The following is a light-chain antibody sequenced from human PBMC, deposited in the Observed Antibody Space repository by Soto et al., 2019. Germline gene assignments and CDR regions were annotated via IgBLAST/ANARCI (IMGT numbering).Light chain of an antibody. Sequence: VLTQSPGTLSLSPGERATLSCRASQSVSSSYLAWYQQKPGQAPRLLIYGASSRATGIPDRISGSGSGTDLTLTISRLEPEDSAVYYCQHYGNSRYTFGQGTKLEIK. CDR3: QHYGNSRYT. CDR2: GAS. CDR1: QSVSSSY. J-gene: IGKJ2*01. V-gene: IGKV3-20*01.